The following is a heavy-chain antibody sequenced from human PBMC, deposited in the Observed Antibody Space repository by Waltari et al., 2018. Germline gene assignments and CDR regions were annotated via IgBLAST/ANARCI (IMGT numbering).Heavy chain of an antibody. D-gene: IGHD1-26*01. Sequence: QVQLVQSGAEVKKPGASVKVSCKASGYTFTSYDINWVRQATGQGLEWMGWMNPNSGNTGYAQKFQGRVTITRNTSISTAYMELSSLRSEDTAVYYCARGRPLYSGGYYGWFDPWGQGTLVTVSS. J-gene: IGHJ5*02. CDR3: ARGRPLYSGGYYGWFDP. CDR2: MNPNSGNT. CDR1: GYTFTSYD. V-gene: IGHV1-8*03.